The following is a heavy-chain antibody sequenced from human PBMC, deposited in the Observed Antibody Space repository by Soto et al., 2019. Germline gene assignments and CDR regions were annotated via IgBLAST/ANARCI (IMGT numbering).Heavy chain of an antibody. CDR2: ISWNSGSI. Sequence: EVQLVESGGGLVQPGRSLRLSCAASGFTFDDYAMHWVRQAPGKGLEWVSGISWNSGSIGYADSVKGRFTISRDHAKNSLYLQMNSLRAEDTALYYCGKSSGVSSWYYMDVWGKGTTVTVSS. V-gene: IGHV3-9*01. J-gene: IGHJ6*03. CDR1: GFTFDDYA. D-gene: IGHD2-15*01. CDR3: GKSSGVSSWYYMDV.